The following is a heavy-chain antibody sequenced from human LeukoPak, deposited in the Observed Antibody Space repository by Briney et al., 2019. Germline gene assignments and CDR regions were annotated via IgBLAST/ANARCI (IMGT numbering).Heavy chain of an antibody. CDR3: AKDRAIIRGMWFDY. CDR1: GFTFSSYA. Sequence: PGGSLRLSCAASGFTFSSYAMGWVRQAPGKGLEWVSAISGSGGSTYYADSVKGRFTISRDNSKYTLYLQMNSLRAEDTAVYYCAKDRAIIRGMWFDYWGQGTLVTVSS. CDR2: ISGSGGST. V-gene: IGHV3-23*01. J-gene: IGHJ4*02. D-gene: IGHD6-13*01.